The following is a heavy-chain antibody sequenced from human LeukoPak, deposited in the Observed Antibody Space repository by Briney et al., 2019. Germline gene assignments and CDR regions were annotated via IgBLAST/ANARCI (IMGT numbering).Heavy chain of an antibody. J-gene: IGHJ4*02. D-gene: IGHD5-24*01. V-gene: IGHV4-59*01. CDR1: GGSISRYY. Sequence: PSETLSLTCTVAGGSISRYYWSWIRQPPGKGLEWIGYIYYSGSTNYNPSLKSRVTISVETSKNQFSLKLSSVTAADTAVYYCASGRRWLQSIDYWGQGTLVTVSS. CDR2: IYYSGST. CDR3: ASGRRWLQSIDY.